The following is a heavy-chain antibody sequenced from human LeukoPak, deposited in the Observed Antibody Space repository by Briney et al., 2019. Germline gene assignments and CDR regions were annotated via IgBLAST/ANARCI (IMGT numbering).Heavy chain of an antibody. J-gene: IGHJ4*02. CDR2: ISSSSSTL. CDR3: ARDLENTDMAYGGFYFDY. CDR1: GFTFSSYS. V-gene: IGHV3-48*01. D-gene: IGHD5-18*01. Sequence: GGSLRLSCAASGFTFSSYSMNWVSQAPGRGLEWVSYISSSSSTLYYADSVKGRFTISRDNAKNSLYLQMITLRAEDTAVYYCARDLENTDMAYGGFYFDYWGQGTLVTVSS.